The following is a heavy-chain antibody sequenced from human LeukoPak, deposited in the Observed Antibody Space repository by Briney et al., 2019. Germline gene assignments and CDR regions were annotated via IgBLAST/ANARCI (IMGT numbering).Heavy chain of an antibody. V-gene: IGHV3-49*04. CDR1: GFAFDDFA. Sequence: GESPRLSCTPSGFAFDDFAMSWVRQPAGKGLEWVGFIRRRAYGGAAEYAASVKGRFIISRDDSKGIAYLQMNSLKTEDTAVYYCSRNGLVDFDYWGQGSRVIVSP. J-gene: IGHJ4*02. CDR2: IRRRAYGGAA. CDR3: SRNGLVDFDY.